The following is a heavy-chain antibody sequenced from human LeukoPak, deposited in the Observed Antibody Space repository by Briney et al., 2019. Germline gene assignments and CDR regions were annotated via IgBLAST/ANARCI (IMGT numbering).Heavy chain of an antibody. Sequence: SETLSLTCAVYGGSFSGYYWSWIRQPPEKGLEWIGEINHSGSTNYNPSLKSRVTISVDTSKNQFSLKLSSVTAADTAVYYCARRNLVVVAATRDAFDIWGQGTMVAVSS. V-gene: IGHV4-34*01. CDR1: GGSFSGYY. D-gene: IGHD2-15*01. CDR3: ARRNLVVVAATRDAFDI. J-gene: IGHJ3*02. CDR2: INHSGST.